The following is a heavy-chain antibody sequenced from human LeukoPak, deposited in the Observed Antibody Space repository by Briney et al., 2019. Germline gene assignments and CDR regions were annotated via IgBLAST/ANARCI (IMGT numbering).Heavy chain of an antibody. J-gene: IGHJ4*02. Sequence: PSEALSLTCTVSGGSISSSSYYWGWIRQPPGKGLERIGSIYYSGSTYYNPSLKSRVTISVDTSKNQFSLKLSSVTAADTAVYYCARESPPGDYGSYYFDYWGQGTLVTVSS. CDR2: IYYSGST. CDR1: GGSISSSSYY. D-gene: IGHD4-17*01. V-gene: IGHV4-39*07. CDR3: ARESPPGDYGSYYFDY.